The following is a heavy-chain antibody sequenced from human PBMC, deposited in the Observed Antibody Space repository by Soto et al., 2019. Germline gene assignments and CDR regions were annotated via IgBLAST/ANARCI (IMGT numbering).Heavy chain of an antibody. CDR1: GFSFSSYA. J-gene: IGHJ4*02. CDR2: ISGSGGST. V-gene: IGHV3-23*01. Sequence: GGSLRLSCAASGFSFSSYAMSGVRQAPGKGLEWVSAISGSGGSTYYADSVKGRFTISRDNSKNTLYLQMNSLRAEDTAVYYCAKGGQSSGWRYFDYWGQGPLVTVSS. D-gene: IGHD6-19*01. CDR3: AKGGQSSGWRYFDY.